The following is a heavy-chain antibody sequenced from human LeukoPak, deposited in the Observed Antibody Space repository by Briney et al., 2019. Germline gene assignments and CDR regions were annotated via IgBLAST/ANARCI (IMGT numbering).Heavy chain of an antibody. CDR2: ISGNGVST. Sequence: GGSLRLSCAASGLTFSSYAMSWVRQAPGSGLEWVSTISGNGVSTHYADSVKGRFTISRNNSKNMLYLQMNSLRAEDTAVYYCAWELPSFDYWGQGTLVTVSS. CDR1: GLTFSSYA. V-gene: IGHV3-23*01. J-gene: IGHJ4*02. CDR3: AWELPSFDY. D-gene: IGHD1-26*01.